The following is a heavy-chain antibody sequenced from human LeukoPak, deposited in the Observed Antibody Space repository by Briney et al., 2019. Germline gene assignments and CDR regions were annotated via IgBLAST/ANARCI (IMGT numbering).Heavy chain of an antibody. D-gene: IGHD3-22*01. CDR3: ARDSDPMTNGLIDY. CDR2: ISAYNGNT. J-gene: IGHJ4*02. Sequence: ASVKVSCKASGYTFTSYGISWVRQAPGQGLEGMGWISAYNGNTNYAQKLQGRVTMTTDTSTSTAYMELRSLRSDDTAVYYCARDSDPMTNGLIDYWGQGTLVTVSS. V-gene: IGHV1-18*01. CDR1: GYTFTSYG.